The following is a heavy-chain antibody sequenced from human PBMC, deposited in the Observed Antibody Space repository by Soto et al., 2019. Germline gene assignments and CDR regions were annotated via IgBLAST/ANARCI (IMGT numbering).Heavy chain of an antibody. CDR1: GFTFSSYW. V-gene: IGHV3-30-3*01. D-gene: IGHD3-22*01. CDR3: ARDYYKYYDSSAYYRSQAN. CDR2: ISYDGSDK. Sequence: PGGPLRLSCAASGFTFSSYWMHWVRQAPGKGLEWVALISYDGSDKGYADSVKGRFTISRDNSRNTLFLQMNSLRAEDTAVYYCARDYYKYYDSSAYYRSQANWGQGTLVTVSS. J-gene: IGHJ4*02.